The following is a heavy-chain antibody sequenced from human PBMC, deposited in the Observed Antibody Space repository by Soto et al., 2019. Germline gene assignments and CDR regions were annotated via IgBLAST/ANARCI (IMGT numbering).Heavy chain of an antibody. D-gene: IGHD2-15*01. CDR3: ARPLVGSGHDAFDI. J-gene: IGHJ3*02. V-gene: IGHV4-30-2*01. CDR1: GGSISSGGYS. CDR2: IYHSGST. Sequence: PSETLSLTCAVSGGSISSGGYSWSWIRQPPGKGLEWIGYIYHSGSTYYNPSLKSRVTISVDTSKNQFSLKLSSVTAADTAVYYCARPLVGSGHDAFDIWGQGTMVTVSS.